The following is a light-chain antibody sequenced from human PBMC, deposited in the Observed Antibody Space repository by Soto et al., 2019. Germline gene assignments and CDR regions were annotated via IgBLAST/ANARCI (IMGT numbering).Light chain of an antibody. CDR3: QYYGTSPQT. CDR1: LSFSSSA. Sequence: EIVLTQSPGTLSLSPGERATLSCSASLSFSSSALAWYQQKPGQAPRRLIYGASSRATGIPDRFSGSGSGTDFTLTISRLEPEDFAVYYCQYYGTSPQTFGQGTKVDIK. CDR2: GAS. J-gene: IGKJ1*01. V-gene: IGKV3-20*01.